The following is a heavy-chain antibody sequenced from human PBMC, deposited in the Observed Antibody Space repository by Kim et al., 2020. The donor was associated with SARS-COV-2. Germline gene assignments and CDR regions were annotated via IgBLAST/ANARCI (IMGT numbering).Heavy chain of an antibody. V-gene: IGHV3-66*01. D-gene: IGHD5-18*01. Sequence: GGSLRLSCAASGFTVSSSYMSWVRQAPGKGLEWVSVIYSGGNTYYADSVKGRFTISRDNSKNTLFLQMNTLRGEDTAVYYCATGAHNYGKILDYWGQGTLVTVSS. CDR2: IYSGGNT. J-gene: IGHJ4*02. CDR3: ATGAHNYGKILDY. CDR1: GFTVSSSY.